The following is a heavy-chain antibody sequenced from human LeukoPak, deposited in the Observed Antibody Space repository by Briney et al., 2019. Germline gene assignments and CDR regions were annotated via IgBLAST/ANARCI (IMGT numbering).Heavy chain of an antibody. Sequence: PGGSLRLSCAASGFTFSSYGMHWVRQAPGKGLEWVAVIWYDGSNKYYADSVKGRFTISRDNSKNTLYLQMNSLRAEDTAVYYCASLRRASTGDYWGQGTLLTVSS. J-gene: IGHJ4*02. CDR1: GFTFSSYG. D-gene: IGHD3-10*01. CDR2: IWYDGSNK. CDR3: ASLRRASTGDY. V-gene: IGHV3-33*01.